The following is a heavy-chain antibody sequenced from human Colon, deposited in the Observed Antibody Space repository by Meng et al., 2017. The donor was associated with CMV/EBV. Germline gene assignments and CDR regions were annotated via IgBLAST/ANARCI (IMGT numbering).Heavy chain of an antibody. J-gene: IGHJ4*02. CDR1: GYTFTTYG. CDR2: SSAYNGNT. Sequence: ASVKVSCKTSGYTFTTYGIDWVRQAPGQGLEWMGWSSAYNGNTTYAQRFQGRLTLTTDTSTSTAYLELRSLRPDDTAIYYGARDIVVGSLEKWGQGTRVTVSS. V-gene: IGHV1-18*01. D-gene: IGHD2-2*01. CDR3: ARDIVVGSLEK.